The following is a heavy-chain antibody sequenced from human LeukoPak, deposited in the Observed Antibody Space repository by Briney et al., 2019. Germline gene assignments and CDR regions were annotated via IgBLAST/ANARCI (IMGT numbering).Heavy chain of an antibody. J-gene: IGHJ3*02. Sequence: GGSLRPSCAASGFTFSGSAMHWVRQASGKGLEWVGRIRSKANSYATAYAASVKGRFTISRGDSKNTAYLQMNSLKTEDTAVYYRTTRRPDAFDIWGQGTMVTVSS. V-gene: IGHV3-73*01. CDR1: GFTFSGSA. CDR2: IRSKANSYAT. CDR3: TTRRPDAFDI.